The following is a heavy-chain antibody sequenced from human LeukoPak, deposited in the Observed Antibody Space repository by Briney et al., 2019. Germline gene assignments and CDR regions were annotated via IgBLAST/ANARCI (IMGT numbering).Heavy chain of an antibody. CDR2: TSGGGDHT. V-gene: IGHV3-23*01. D-gene: IGHD2/OR15-2a*01. Sequence: GRSRRPSGAAPGLTFTNYATTWCRQAPGKGLNWVSATSGGGDHTYYADSVKARFTIPRDNSRNTLNLHIKSLRAEEPAGYYCAKLFYDITGYSPSFVYWGPGTLVAVSS. CDR3: AKLFYDITGYSPSFVY. J-gene: IGHJ4*02. CDR1: GLTFTNYA.